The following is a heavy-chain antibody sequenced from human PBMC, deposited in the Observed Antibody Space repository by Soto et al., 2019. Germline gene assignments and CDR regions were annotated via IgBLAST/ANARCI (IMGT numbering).Heavy chain of an antibody. CDR3: ARGWGGYVQT. D-gene: IGHD7-27*01. CDR1: GGSISSYY. V-gene: IGHV4-59*01. J-gene: IGHJ1*01. CDR2: IYYSGST. Sequence: QVQLQESGPGLVKPSETLSLTCTVSGGSISSYYWSWIRQPPGKGLEWIGYIYYSGSTNYNPSLKCGGTISGDTFKNQFSLKVSSVTAADTGGYFWARGWGGYVQTWGQGTLVTVSS.